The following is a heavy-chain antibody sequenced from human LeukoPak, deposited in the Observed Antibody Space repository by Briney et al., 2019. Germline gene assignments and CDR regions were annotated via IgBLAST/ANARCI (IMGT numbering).Heavy chain of an antibody. CDR3: ATKIPDLDF. D-gene: IGHD1-14*01. Sequence: GGSLRLSCAASGFTFSNDAMSWVRQAPGKGLEWVSGISGRGGSTYYARSVKGRFTISRDNSKDTVYLQMNGLRAEDTALSYCATKIPDLDFWGQGTLVTVSS. J-gene: IGHJ4*02. CDR2: ISGRGGST. V-gene: IGHV3-23*01. CDR1: GFTFSNDA.